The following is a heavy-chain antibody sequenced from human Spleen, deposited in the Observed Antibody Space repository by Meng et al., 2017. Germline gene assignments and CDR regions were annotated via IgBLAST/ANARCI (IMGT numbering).Heavy chain of an antibody. CDR3: VKHSSDWSLDS. J-gene: IGHJ4*02. D-gene: IGHD6-19*01. V-gene: IGHV1-18*01. CDR1: GYTYTYYQ. Sequence: QVQLVQSGAEVKKPGASVKVSCKASGYTYTYYQTDWVRQAPGQGLEWMGWIHPSGHPTYAQKFQGRVTMTIDTSTTTASMELRSLRSDDSALYYCVKHSSDWSLDSWGQGTLVTVSS. CDR2: IHPSGHP.